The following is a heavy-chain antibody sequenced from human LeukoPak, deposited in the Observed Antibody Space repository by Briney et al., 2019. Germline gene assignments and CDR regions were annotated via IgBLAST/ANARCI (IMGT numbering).Heavy chain of an antibody. Sequence: GGSLRLSCAASGFTVSSNYMSWVRQAPGKGLEWVSVIYSGGSTYYADSVKGRFTISRDNSKNTLYLQMNSLRAEDTAVYYCARDSPYDSTGYYYYYYGMDVWGQGTTVTVSS. CDR1: GFTVSSNY. CDR3: ARDSPYDSTGYYYYYYGMDV. D-gene: IGHD3-22*01. CDR2: IYSGGST. V-gene: IGHV3-66*01. J-gene: IGHJ6*02.